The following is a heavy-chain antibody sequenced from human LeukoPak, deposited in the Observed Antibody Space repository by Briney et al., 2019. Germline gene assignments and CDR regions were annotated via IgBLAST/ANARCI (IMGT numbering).Heavy chain of an antibody. CDR2: INGNGVST. J-gene: IGHJ4*02. Sequence: GGSLRLSCSASGFTFRTYAMYWVRQAPGKGLEYVSSINGNGVSTDYADSVKGRFTISRDNSKNTLFLQMSSLRAEDTAVYYCVKVAVGATFDYSGQGALVTVSS. CDR1: GFTFRTYA. D-gene: IGHD1-26*01. V-gene: IGHV3-64D*06. CDR3: VKVAVGATFDY.